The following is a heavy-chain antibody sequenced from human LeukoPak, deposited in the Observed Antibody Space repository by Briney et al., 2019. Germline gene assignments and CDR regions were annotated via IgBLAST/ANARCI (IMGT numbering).Heavy chain of an antibody. V-gene: IGHV4-30-4*01. CDR2: IYYSGST. CDR1: GGSISSGDYY. Sequence: SETLSLTCTVSGGSISSGDYYWSWIRQPPGKGLEWIGYIYYSGSTYYNPSLKSRVTISVDTSKNQCSLKLSSVTAADTAVYYCARVFGYYYDSSGYYYGDAFDIWGQGTMVTVSS. J-gene: IGHJ3*02. D-gene: IGHD3-22*01. CDR3: ARVFGYYYDSSGYYYGDAFDI.